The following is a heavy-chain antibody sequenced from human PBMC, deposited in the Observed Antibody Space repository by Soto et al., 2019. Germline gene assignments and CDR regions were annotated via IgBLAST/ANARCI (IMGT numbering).Heavy chain of an antibody. CDR2: IKSITDGGTT. CDR1: GITFRNAW. D-gene: IGHD2-2*01. Sequence: GGSLRLSCAASGITFRNAWMTWVRQAPGKGLEWVGRIKSITDGGTTDYAAPVKGRFTISRDDSKDTLYLQMNNLRTEDTAVYHCTTDSADIVVVPATFGMDVWGQGTTVTVSS. J-gene: IGHJ6*02. CDR3: TTDSADIVVVPATFGMDV. V-gene: IGHV3-15*01.